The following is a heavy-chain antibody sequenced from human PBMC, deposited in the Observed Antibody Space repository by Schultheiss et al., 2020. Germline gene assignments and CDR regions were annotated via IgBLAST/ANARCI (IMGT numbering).Heavy chain of an antibody. D-gene: IGHD6-6*01. CDR3: ARDRLAARPSSSYYYYGMDV. J-gene: IGHJ6*02. Sequence: TLSLTCTVSGGSISSGGYYWSWIRQHPGKGLEWIGYIYYSGSTYYNPSLKSRVTISVDTSKNQFSLKLSSVTAADTAVYYCARDRLAARPSSSYYYYGMDVWGQGTTVTVSS. CDR1: GGSISSGGYY. V-gene: IGHV4-31*03. CDR2: IYYSGST.